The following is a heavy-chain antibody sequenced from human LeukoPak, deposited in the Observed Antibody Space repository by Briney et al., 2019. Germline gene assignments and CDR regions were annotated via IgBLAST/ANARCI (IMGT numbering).Heavy chain of an antibody. Sequence: SETLSLTCTVSGYSISSGYYWGWIRQPPGKGLEWIGSIYHSGSTYYNPSLKSRVTISVDTSKNQFSLKLSSVTAADTAVYYCARDLLNAFDIWDQGTMVTVSS. CDR1: GYSISSGYY. CDR3: ARDLLNAFDI. CDR2: IYHSGST. J-gene: IGHJ3*02. D-gene: IGHD2/OR15-2a*01. V-gene: IGHV4-38-2*02.